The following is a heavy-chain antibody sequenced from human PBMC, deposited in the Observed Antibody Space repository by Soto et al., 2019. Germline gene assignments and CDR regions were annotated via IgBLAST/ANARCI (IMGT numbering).Heavy chain of an antibody. CDR1: GGTFSSYA. D-gene: IGHD3-10*01. Sequence: SVKVSCKASGGTFSSYAISWVRQGPGQGLEWMGGIIPIFGTANYAQKFQGRVTITADESTSTAYMELGSLRSEDTAVYYCATNYYRSGSYYYYYGMDVWGQRTTVTVSS. J-gene: IGHJ6*02. CDR2: IIPIFGTA. CDR3: ATNYYRSGSYYYYYGMDV. V-gene: IGHV1-69*13.